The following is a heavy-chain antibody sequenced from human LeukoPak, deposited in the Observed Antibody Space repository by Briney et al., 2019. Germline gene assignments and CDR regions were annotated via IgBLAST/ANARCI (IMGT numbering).Heavy chain of an antibody. Sequence: GASVKVSCKASGGTFSSYAISWVRQAPGQGLEWMGGIIPIFGTANYAQKFQGRVTITADESTSTVYMELSSLRSEDTAVYYCARYSRGDRLYFDYWGQGTLVTVSS. V-gene: IGHV1-69*13. CDR2: IIPIFGTA. CDR3: ARYSRGDRLYFDY. CDR1: GGTFSSYA. D-gene: IGHD3-10*01. J-gene: IGHJ4*02.